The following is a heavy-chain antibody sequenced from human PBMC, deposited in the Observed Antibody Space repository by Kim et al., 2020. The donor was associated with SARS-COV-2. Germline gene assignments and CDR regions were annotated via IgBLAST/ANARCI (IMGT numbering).Heavy chain of an antibody. Sequence: ASVKVSCKASGYTFTSYQMQWVRQAPGQGLEWMGIINPRGGTRSYAQKLEGGVTLTRDTSTSTVYMELSSLRSDDTAVYYCARHFHGMDVWGQGTTVTVS. D-gene: IGHD3-3*02. J-gene: IGHJ6*02. CDR3: ARHFHGMDV. CDR2: INPRGGTR. CDR1: GYTFTSYQ. V-gene: IGHV1-46*01.